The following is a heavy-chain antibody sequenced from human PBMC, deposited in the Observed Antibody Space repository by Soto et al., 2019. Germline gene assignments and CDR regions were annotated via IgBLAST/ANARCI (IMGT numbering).Heavy chain of an antibody. D-gene: IGHD3-3*01. CDR1: GFTFSRYW. J-gene: IGHJ6*02. V-gene: IGHV3-74*01. Sequence: EEPLVESGGGSVQPGGSLRLSCAASGFTFSRYWMHWVRQAPGKGLVWVSRINPDGRSTSYADSVKGRLTVSRDHARNTLYVQRNSLRDDDTAVYYCTRDSYDDTYYYGMDVWGQGTTVTVAS. CDR3: TRDSYDDTYYYGMDV. CDR2: INPDGRST.